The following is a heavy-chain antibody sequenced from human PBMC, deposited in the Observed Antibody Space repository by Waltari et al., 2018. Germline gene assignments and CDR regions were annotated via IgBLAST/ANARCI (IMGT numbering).Heavy chain of an antibody. V-gene: IGHV4-4*07. D-gene: IGHD3-3*01. CDR3: ARCRYLEEHYYMDI. CDR1: GGPIKDYY. J-gene: IGHJ6*03. CDR2: IHHFGGT. Sequence: QVQLQESGPGLVKPSETLSLTCNVTGGPIKDYYWSWIRQPAGKGLEWTWRIHHFGGTNYNPSLGSRVTMSLDMSKNRFSLRLSSVTAADTALYFCARCRYLEEHYYMDIWGKGTTVTVSS.